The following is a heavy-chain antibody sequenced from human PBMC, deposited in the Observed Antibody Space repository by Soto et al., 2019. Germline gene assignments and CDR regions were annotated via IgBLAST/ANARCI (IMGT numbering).Heavy chain of an antibody. CDR1: GYTLTELS. Sequence: GASVKVSCKVSGYTLTELSMHWVRQAPGKGLEWMGGFDPEDGETIYAQKFQGRVTMTEDTSTDTAYMELSSLRSEDTAVYYCAHIEYSSSFHWFDPWGQGTLVTVSS. D-gene: IGHD6-6*01. CDR3: AHIEYSSSFHWFDP. J-gene: IGHJ5*02. CDR2: FDPEDGET. V-gene: IGHV1-24*01.